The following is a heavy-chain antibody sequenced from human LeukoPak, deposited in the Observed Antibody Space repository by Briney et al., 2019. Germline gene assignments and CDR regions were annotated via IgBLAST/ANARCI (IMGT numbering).Heavy chain of an antibody. CDR2: INHSGRT. CDR3: ARVRYSRGWYLGSANFDY. Sequence: SETLSLTCAVYGVSFSGYYWSGIRQPPGKGLEWIGEINHSGRTNYNPSLKNRVTISVRTSENQFALKLGSVTAADTAVYYCARVRYSRGWYLGSANFDYWGQGTLVTVSS. D-gene: IGHD6-19*01. CDR1: GVSFSGYY. J-gene: IGHJ4*02. V-gene: IGHV4-34*01.